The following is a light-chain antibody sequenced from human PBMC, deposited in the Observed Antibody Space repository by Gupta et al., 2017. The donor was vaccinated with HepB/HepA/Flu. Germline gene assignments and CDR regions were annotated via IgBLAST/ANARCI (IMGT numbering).Light chain of an antibody. CDR2: DVN. Sequence: QSALPQPASVSGSLGQSLTVSCTGPSSDVGVYDAVSWYQQYPGKAPKLLIYDVNSRPSGVSNRFSGSKSGNTASLTISGLQAEDETDYYCSSFSRTSTLVVFGGGTKLTVL. J-gene: IGLJ2*01. CDR1: SSDVGVYDA. CDR3: SSFSRTSTLVV. V-gene: IGLV2-14*03.